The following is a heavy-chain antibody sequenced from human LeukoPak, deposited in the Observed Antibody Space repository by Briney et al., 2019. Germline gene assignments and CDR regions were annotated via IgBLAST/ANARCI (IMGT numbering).Heavy chain of an antibody. CDR3: ARHVHDYIWGSYRHGRYDY. Sequence: SETLSLACTVSGGSISSSSYYWGWIRQPPGKWLEWIGSIYYSGSTYYNPSLKSRVTISVDTSKNQFSLKLSSVTAADTAVYYCARHVHDYIWGSYRHGRYDYWGQGTLVTVSS. CDR1: GGSISSSSYY. D-gene: IGHD3-16*02. V-gene: IGHV4-39*01. J-gene: IGHJ4*02. CDR2: IYYSGST.